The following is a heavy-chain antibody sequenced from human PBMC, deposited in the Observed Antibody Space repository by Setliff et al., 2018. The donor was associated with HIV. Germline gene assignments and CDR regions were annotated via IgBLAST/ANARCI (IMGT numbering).Heavy chain of an antibody. CDR1: GGSIRSSNYY. Sequence: SETLSLTCTVSGGSIRSSNYYWGWIRQPPGKGLEWIGHIYYTGSTYYNPSLKSRVTISVDTSKNQFSLTLTSVTAADTAVYYCARAGLTLTDWFDPWGQGSLVTVSS. V-gene: IGHV4-39*01. CDR2: IYYTGST. J-gene: IGHJ5*02. CDR3: ARAGLTLTDWFDP.